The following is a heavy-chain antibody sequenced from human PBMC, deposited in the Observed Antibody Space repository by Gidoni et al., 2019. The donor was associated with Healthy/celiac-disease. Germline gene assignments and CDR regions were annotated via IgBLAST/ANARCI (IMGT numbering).Heavy chain of an antibody. CDR2: IWYDGSNK. CDR1: DFTLGSYG. V-gene: IGHV3-33*01. D-gene: IGHD3-10*01. Sequence: QVQLVAPGGGVVQPGRSLSPSCAASDFTLGSYGMHWVRQAPGKGLEWVAVIWYDGSNKYYADSVKGRFTISRDNSKNTLYLQMNSLRAEDTAVYYCARDGGEGLGYYGMDVWGQGTTVTVSS. J-gene: IGHJ6*02. CDR3: ARDGGEGLGYYGMDV.